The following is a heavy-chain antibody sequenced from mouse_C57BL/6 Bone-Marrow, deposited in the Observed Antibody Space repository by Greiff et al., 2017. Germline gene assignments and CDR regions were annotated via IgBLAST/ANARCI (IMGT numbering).Heavy chain of an antibody. CDR2: IYPRDGST. Sequence: VQLVESGPELVQPGASVKLSCKASGYTFTSYYINWVQQRPGQGLEWIGRIYPRDGSTKYNESFKGKATFTVDTSSTTAYMQLNSLTSENSAVYFCAAHYYYSTYMDDWGQGTSGTVSS. V-gene: IGHV1-85*01. CDR1: GYTFTSYY. D-gene: IGHD2-5*01. J-gene: IGHJ4*01. CDR3: AAHYYYSTYMDD.